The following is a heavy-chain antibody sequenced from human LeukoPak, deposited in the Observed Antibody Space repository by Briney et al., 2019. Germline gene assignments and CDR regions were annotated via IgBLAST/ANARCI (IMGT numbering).Heavy chain of an antibody. J-gene: IGHJ6*02. CDR3: ARHRYYYDSSGYKIYYYYGMDV. V-gene: IGHV4-34*01. Sequence: PSETLSLTCAVYGGSFSGYYWSWLRQPPGKGLEWIGEINHSGSTNYNPSLKSRVTISVDTSKNQFSLKLSSVTAADTAVYYCARHRYYYDSSGYKIYYYYGMDVWGQGTTVTVSS. CDR2: INHSGST. D-gene: IGHD3-22*01. CDR1: GGSFSGYY.